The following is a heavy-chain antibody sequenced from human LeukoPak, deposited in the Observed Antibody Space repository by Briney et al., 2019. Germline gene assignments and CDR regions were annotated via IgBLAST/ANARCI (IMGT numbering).Heavy chain of an antibody. D-gene: IGHD6-19*01. Sequence: SETLSLTCAVSGGSISSSNWWSWVRQPPGKGLEWIGEIYHSGSTNYNPSLKSRVTISVDKSKNQFSLKLSSVTAADTAVYYCARSTLAVAMISDYWGQGTLVTVSS. CDR3: ARSTLAVAMISDY. CDR2: IYHSGST. CDR1: GGSISSSNW. J-gene: IGHJ4*02. V-gene: IGHV4-4*02.